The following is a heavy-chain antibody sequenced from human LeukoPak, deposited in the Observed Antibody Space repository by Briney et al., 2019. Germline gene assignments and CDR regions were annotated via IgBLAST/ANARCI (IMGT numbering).Heavy chain of an antibody. D-gene: IGHD3-10*01. J-gene: IGHJ6*03. CDR3: AKARGVRGIVMSGSLLAYMDV. CDR1: AFTFSSYA. Sequence: GGSLRLSCAASAFTFSSYAMSWVRQAPGKGLEWVSAISGSGGSTYYADSVKGRFTISRDNSKNTLYLQMNSLRAEDTAVYYCAKARGVRGIVMSGSLLAYMDVWGTGITVTVSS. CDR2: ISGSGGST. V-gene: IGHV3-23*01.